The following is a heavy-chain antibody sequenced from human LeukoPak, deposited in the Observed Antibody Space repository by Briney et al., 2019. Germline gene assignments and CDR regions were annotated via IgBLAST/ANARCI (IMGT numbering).Heavy chain of an antibody. J-gene: IGHJ4*02. Sequence: PGGSLRLSCAASGFTFSGSAMHWVRQASGKGLEWVGRIRSKANSYATAYAASVKGRFTISRDDSKNTAYLQMNSLKTEDTAVYYCTRTQYYYDSSGTNFDYWGQGTLVTVSS. CDR1: GFTFSGSA. V-gene: IGHV3-73*01. CDR3: TRTQYYYDSSGTNFDY. CDR2: IRSKANSYAT. D-gene: IGHD3-22*01.